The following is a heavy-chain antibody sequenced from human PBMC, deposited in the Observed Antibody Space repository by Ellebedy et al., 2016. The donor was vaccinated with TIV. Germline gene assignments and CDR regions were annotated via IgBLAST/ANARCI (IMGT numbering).Heavy chain of an antibody. CDR2: IYHSGST. J-gene: IGHJ6*02. D-gene: IGHD3-22*01. CDR3: ARGLWDYDSSGYYPDV. Sequence: SETLSLXCAVSGGSISSGGYSWSWIRQPPGKGLEWIGYIYHSGSTNYNPSLKSRVTISVDTSKNQFSLKLSSVTAADTAVYYCARGLWDYDSSGYYPDVWGQGTTVTVSS. CDR1: GGSISSGGYS. V-gene: IGHV4-30-2*01.